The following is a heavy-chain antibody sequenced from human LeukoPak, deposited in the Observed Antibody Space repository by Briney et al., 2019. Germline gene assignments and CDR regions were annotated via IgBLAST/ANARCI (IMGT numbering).Heavy chain of an antibody. CDR3: ARTCSGGSCYSGYFDY. V-gene: IGHV1-18*01. CDR2: ISAYNGNT. Sequence: ASVKVSCKASGYTFTSYGISWVRQAPGQELEWMGWISAYNGNTNYAQKLQGRVTMTTDTSTSTAYMELRSLRSDDTAVYYCARTCSGGSCYSGYFDYWGQGTLVTVSS. J-gene: IGHJ4*02. D-gene: IGHD2-15*01. CDR1: GYTFTSYG.